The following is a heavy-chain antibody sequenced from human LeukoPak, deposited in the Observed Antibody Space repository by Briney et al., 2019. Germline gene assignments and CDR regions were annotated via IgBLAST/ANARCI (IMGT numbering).Heavy chain of an antibody. J-gene: IGHJ4*02. Sequence: SETLSLTCTVSGGSISSGDYNWSWIRQPPGKGLEWIGYIYYSGSTYYNPSLKSRVTISVDTSKNQFSLKLSSVTAADTAVYYCASRSSGWRSDYWGQGTLVTVSS. D-gene: IGHD6-19*01. CDR3: ASRSSGWRSDY. CDR1: GGSISSGDYN. CDR2: IYYSGST. V-gene: IGHV4-30-4*08.